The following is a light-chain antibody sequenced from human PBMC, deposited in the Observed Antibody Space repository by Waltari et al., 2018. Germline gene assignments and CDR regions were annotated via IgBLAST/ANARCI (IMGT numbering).Light chain of an antibody. J-gene: IGKJ3*01. V-gene: IGKV1-27*01. Sequence: DIQMTQSPSSLSASVGDRVTITCRASQGISNHLAWYQQKPGKVPKLLIYVASTLQSWVPSRFSGSGSGTDFTLTISSLQPEDVATYYCQKYNSAPLTFGPGTKVDLK. CDR3: QKYNSAPLT. CDR2: VAS. CDR1: QGISNH.